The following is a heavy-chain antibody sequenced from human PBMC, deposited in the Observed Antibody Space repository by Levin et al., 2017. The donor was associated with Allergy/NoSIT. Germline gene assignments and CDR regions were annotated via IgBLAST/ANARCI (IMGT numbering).Heavy chain of an antibody. V-gene: IGHV3-15*01. CDR3: TTVPLWVAMGEFDY. CDR1: GFTFSNAW. Sequence: PGGSLRLSCAASGFTFSNAWMSWVRQAPGKGLEWVGRIKSKTDGGTTDYAAPVKGRFTISRDDSKNTLYLQMNSLKTEDTAVYYCTTVPLWVAMGEFDYWGQGTLVTVSS. CDR2: IKSKTDGGTT. D-gene: IGHD3-16*01. J-gene: IGHJ4*02.